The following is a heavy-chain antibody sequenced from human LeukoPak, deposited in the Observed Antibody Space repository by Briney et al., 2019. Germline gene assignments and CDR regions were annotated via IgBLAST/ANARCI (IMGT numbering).Heavy chain of an antibody. J-gene: IGHJ6*02. Sequence: IPSETLSLTCTVSGGSISSYYWSWIRQPPGKGLEWIGYIHYSGSTNYNPSLKSRVTISVDTSKNQFSLKLSSVTAADTAVYYCAREARYGMDVWGQGTTVTVSS. V-gene: IGHV4-59*01. CDR1: GGSISSYY. CDR3: AREARYGMDV. CDR2: IHYSGST.